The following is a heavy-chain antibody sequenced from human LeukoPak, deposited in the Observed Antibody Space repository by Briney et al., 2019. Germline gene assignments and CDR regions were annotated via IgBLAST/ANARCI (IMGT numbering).Heavy chain of an antibody. Sequence: GGSLRLSCAASGFTFSSYSMNWVRQAPGKGLEWVSSISSSSSYIYYADSVKGRSTISRDNAKNSLYLQMNSLRAEDTAVYYCAREEGGNSYYYYYMDVWGKGTTVTVSS. D-gene: IGHD4-23*01. CDR2: ISSSSSYI. J-gene: IGHJ6*03. CDR1: GFTFSSYS. CDR3: AREEGGNSYYYYYMDV. V-gene: IGHV3-21*01.